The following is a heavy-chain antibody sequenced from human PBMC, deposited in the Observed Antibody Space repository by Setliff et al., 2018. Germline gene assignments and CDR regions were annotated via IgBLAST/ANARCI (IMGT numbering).Heavy chain of an antibody. V-gene: IGHV3-49*04. D-gene: IGHD5-12*01. CDR1: GFTFGDYA. CDR2: IRSKAYGGTT. CDR3: ARGPRVGYNSGLDY. Sequence: PGGSLRLSCTASGFTFGDYAMSWVRQAPGKGLEWVGFIRSKAYGGTTEYAASVKGRFTISRDDSKSIAYLQMNSLETEDTAVYFCARGPRVGYNSGLDYWGQGALVTVSS. J-gene: IGHJ4*02.